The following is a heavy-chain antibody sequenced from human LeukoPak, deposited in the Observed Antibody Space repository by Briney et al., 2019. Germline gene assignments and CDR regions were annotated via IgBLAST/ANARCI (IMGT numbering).Heavy chain of an antibody. CDR3: ARLSEDVLRYFDSAGGAFDI. J-gene: IGHJ3*02. V-gene: IGHV5-51*01. Sequence: GGSLKISCQGSGHSFASYWIGWVRQLPGKGLEWMGIIYPGDSDTRYSPSFRGQVTISAGKSFSTAYLQWSSLKASDTAMYYCARLSEDVLRYFDSAGGAFDIWGQGTMVTVSS. CDR2: IYPGDSDT. D-gene: IGHD3-9*01. CDR1: GHSFASYW.